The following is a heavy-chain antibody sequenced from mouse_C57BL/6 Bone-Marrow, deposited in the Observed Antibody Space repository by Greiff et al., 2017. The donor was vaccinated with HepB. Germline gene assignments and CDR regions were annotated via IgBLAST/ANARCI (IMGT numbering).Heavy chain of an antibody. V-gene: IGHV5-15*01. CDR2: ISNLAFSI. J-gene: IGHJ2*01. CDR1: GFTFSDYG. CDR3: ARQNYGSSYYFDY. Sequence: EVKLMESGGGLVQPGGSLKLSCAASGFTFSDYGMAWVRQAPRKGPEWVAFISNLAFSIYYSDTVTGRFPISRENAKNTLYLEMSSLRSEDTAMYYCARQNYGSSYYFDYWGQGTTLTVSS. D-gene: IGHD1-1*01.